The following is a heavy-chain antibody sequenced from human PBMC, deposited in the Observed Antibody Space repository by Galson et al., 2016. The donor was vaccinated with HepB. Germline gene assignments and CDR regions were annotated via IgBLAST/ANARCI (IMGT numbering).Heavy chain of an antibody. V-gene: IGHV3-74*03. D-gene: IGHD6-19*01. J-gene: IGHJ3*02. CDR2: INSDGSST. CDR3: ARDLYGAGGWANVALDI. CDR1: GFTFRHYW. Sequence: LRLSCAASGFTFRHYWIHWVRQAPGKGLVWVSRINSDGSSTTYADPVKGRFTISRDNAKNTLYLQMNSLRAEDTAVYYCARDLYGAGGWANVALDIWGQGTMVIVSS.